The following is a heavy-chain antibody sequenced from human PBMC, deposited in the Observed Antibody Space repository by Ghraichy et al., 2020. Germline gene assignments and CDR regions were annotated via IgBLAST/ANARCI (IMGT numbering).Heavy chain of an antibody. Sequence: GGSLRLSCAASGFSFSSYGMHWVRQAPGKGLEWVAAIRYDGSKKYYADSVKGRFTISRDNSKNTLYLQMNSLRAEDTAVYYCAREHRIVVAQYDFELWGQGTLVTVSS. CDR1: GFSFSSYG. CDR2: IRYDGSKK. CDR3: AREHRIVVAQYDFEL. V-gene: IGHV3-33*01. D-gene: IGHD2-15*01. J-gene: IGHJ4*01.